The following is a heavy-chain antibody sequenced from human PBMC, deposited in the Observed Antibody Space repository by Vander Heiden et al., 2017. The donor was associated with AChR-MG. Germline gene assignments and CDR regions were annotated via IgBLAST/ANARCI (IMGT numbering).Heavy chain of an antibody. J-gene: IGHJ4*02. Sequence: EVQLVETGGGVVQPGGSLTLTSGPSGYTFSSSWMNWVRQPRGKGLEWLANIKEDGSEKYYVDSVKGRFTISRDNAKNSLYLQMNSLRAEDTAVYYCGRGQNRWGQGTLVTVSS. CDR1: GYTFSSSW. V-gene: IGHV3-7*01. CDR2: IKEDGSEK. CDR3: GRGQNR.